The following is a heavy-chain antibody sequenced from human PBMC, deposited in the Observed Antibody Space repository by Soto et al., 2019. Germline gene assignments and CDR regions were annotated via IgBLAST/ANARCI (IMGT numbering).Heavy chain of an antibody. D-gene: IGHD1-26*01. CDR2: ISGSGGST. J-gene: IGHJ5*02. Sequence: PGGSLRLSCAASGFPFSSYAMSWVRQAPGKGLEWVSAISGSGGSTYYADSVKGRFTISRDNSKNTLYLQMNSLRAEDTAVYYCAGHHSGEGDWFDPWGQGTLVTVSS. V-gene: IGHV3-23*01. CDR3: AGHHSGEGDWFDP. CDR1: GFPFSSYA.